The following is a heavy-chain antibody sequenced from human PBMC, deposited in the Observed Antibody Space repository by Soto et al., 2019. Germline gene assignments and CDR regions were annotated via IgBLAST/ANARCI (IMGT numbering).Heavy chain of an antibody. Sequence: LSLTCTVSGGSISSGDYYWSWIRQPPGKGLEWIGYIYYSGSTYYNPSLKSRVTISVDTSKNQFSLKLSSVTAADTAVYYCASLDFWSGYLDEYYFDYWGQGTLVTVSS. CDR2: IYYSGST. V-gene: IGHV4-30-4*01. CDR3: ASLDFWSGYLDEYYFDY. J-gene: IGHJ4*02. D-gene: IGHD3-3*01. CDR1: GGSISSGDYY.